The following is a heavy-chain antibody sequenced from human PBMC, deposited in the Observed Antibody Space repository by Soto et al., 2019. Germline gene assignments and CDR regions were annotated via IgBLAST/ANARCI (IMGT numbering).Heavy chain of an antibody. CDR3: SIEVYYEFWRGFNAHPYYFEG. CDR2: ISDDGSNT. D-gene: IGHD3-3*01. J-gene: IGHJ4*02. Sequence: QVQLVESGGGVVQPGRSLRLSCAASGFTFSRHTMHWVRQAPGKGLEWVSAISDDGSNTYYADSVKGRFTISRDNSKNTLYLQMNSISSEDKAGHHLSIEVYYEFWRGFNAHPYYFEGSGKCTLVSVSS. CDR1: GFTFSRHT. V-gene: IGHV3-30-3*01.